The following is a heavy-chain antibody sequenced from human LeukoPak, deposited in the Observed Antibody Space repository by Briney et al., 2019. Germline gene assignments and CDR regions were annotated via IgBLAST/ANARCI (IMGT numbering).Heavy chain of an antibody. CDR3: ATDPRRHSSGWYGKFDY. Sequence: ASVKVSCKVSGYTLTELSMHWVRQAPGKGLEWMGGFDPEDGETIYAQKFQGRVTMTEDTSTDTAYMGLSSLRSEDTAVYYCATDPRRHSSGWYGKFDYWGQGTLVTVSS. J-gene: IGHJ4*02. CDR1: GYTLTELS. V-gene: IGHV1-24*01. D-gene: IGHD6-19*01. CDR2: FDPEDGET.